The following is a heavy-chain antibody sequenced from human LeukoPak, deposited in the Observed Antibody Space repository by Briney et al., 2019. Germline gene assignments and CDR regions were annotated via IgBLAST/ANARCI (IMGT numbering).Heavy chain of an antibody. Sequence: SETLSLTCTVSAGSISNYYWSWIRQPPGKGLEWIGYISYSGSTNYNPSLKSRVTISVDTSKNQFSLKLSSVTAADTAVYYCARDRGVIITGGWFDPWGQGTLVTVSS. CDR1: AGSISNYY. V-gene: IGHV4-59*01. J-gene: IGHJ5*02. CDR2: ISYSGST. CDR3: ARDRGVIITGGWFDP. D-gene: IGHD3-10*01.